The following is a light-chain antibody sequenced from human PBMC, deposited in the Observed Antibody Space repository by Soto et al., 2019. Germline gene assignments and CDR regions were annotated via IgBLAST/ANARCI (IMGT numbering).Light chain of an antibody. CDR1: QSVSSSY. V-gene: IGKV3D-20*02. CDR3: QQRSNWLPIT. J-gene: IGKJ4*01. Sequence: EIVLTQSPGTLSLSPGERATLSCRASQSVSSSYLAWYQQKPGQAPRFLIYDASNRATGIPASFSGSWSGTYFPLTISSLEPEDFAVYYCQQRSNWLPITFGGGTKVDNK. CDR2: DAS.